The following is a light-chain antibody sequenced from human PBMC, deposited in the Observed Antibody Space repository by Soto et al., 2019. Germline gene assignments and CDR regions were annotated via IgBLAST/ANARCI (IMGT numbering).Light chain of an antibody. CDR1: QSVSNN. J-gene: IGKJ2*01. CDR2: NAS. Sequence: EIVMTQSPATLSVSPGERATLSCRASQSVSNNLAWYQQNPGQAPRLLIYNASTRATDIPDRFSGTASGTEFTLTIGGLESEDFVIYYCHQYNNWPRTFGQGTKLEIK. V-gene: IGKV3-15*01. CDR3: HQYNNWPRT.